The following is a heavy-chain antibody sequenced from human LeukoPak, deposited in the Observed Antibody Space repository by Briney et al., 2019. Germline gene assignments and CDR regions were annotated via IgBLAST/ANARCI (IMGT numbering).Heavy chain of an antibody. J-gene: IGHJ4*02. V-gene: IGHV4-39*07. Sequence: PSETLSLTCTVSGGSISSSSYYWGWIRQPPGKGLEWIGSIYYSGSTYYNPSLKSRVTISVDTSKNQFSLKLSSVTAADTAVYYCARAAKPVLRYFDWLYHDYWGQGTLVTVSS. CDR3: ARAAKPVLRYFDWLYHDY. D-gene: IGHD3-9*01. CDR2: IYYSGST. CDR1: GGSISSSSYY.